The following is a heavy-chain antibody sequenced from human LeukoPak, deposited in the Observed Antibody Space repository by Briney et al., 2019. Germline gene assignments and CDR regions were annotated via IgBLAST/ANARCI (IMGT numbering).Heavy chain of an antibody. CDR1: GFTFSSYS. CDR2: IYSGGST. J-gene: IGHJ6*02. CDR3: ARVRSDGSGSYALLYGMDV. V-gene: IGHV3-53*01. Sequence: PGGSLRLSCAASGFTFSSYSMSWVRQAPGKGLEWVSVIYSGGSTYYADSVKGRFTISRDNSKNTLYLQMNSLRAEDTAVYYCARVRSDGSGSYALLYGMDVWGQGTTVTVSS. D-gene: IGHD3-10*01.